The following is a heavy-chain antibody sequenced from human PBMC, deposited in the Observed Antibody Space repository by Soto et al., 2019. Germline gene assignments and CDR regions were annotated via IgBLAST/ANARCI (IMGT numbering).Heavy chain of an antibody. Sequence: GASVKVSCKAAGDTFSRHASDWVRLAPGQGLEWLGGITPIFGTANYAQKFHGRDTITTDESTSTAYMELSSLRSEDTAVYYCATIRGSFPNWFDPWGQGTLVTVSS. CDR1: GDTFSRHA. CDR2: ITPIFGTA. D-gene: IGHD1-26*01. J-gene: IGHJ5*02. V-gene: IGHV1-69*05. CDR3: ATIRGSFPNWFDP.